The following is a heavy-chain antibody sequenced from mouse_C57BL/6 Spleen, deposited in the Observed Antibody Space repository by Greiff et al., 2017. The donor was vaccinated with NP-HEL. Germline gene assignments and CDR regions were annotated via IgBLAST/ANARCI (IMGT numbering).Heavy chain of an antibody. Sequence: QVQLQQSGPELVKPGASVKISCKASGYAFSSSWMNWVKQRPGKGLEWIGRIYPGDGDTNYNGKFKGKATLTADKSSSTAYMQLSSLTSEDSAVYFCARSDGSSYVPLSMDYWGQGTSVTVSS. D-gene: IGHD1-1*01. CDR3: ARSDGSSYVPLSMDY. CDR2: IYPGDGDT. V-gene: IGHV1-82*01. J-gene: IGHJ4*01. CDR1: GYAFSSSW.